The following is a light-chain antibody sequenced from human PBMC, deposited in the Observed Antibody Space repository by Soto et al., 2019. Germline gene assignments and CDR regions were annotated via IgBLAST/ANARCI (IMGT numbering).Light chain of an antibody. Sequence: EIVMTQSPAILSVSPGEAGTLSWRASQRVSYNLAWYQQKPGQGPRLLIYGAFTRATGIPARFSGSGSGTEFTLTISSLQSEDFAVYYCQQYKNWPPLTFGGGTKVEIK. CDR2: GAF. J-gene: IGKJ4*01. CDR3: QQYKNWPPLT. V-gene: IGKV3-15*01. CDR1: QRVSYN.